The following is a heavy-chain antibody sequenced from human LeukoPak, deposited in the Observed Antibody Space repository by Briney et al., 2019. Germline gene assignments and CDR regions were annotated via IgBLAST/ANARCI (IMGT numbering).Heavy chain of an antibody. J-gene: IGHJ4*02. CDR2: IYWDDDK. V-gene: IGHV2-5*02. CDR1: GFSLSTSGVG. CDR3: AHGTWIQLWWQWIDY. Sequence: SGPTLVKPTQTLTLTCTFSGFSLSTSGVGVGWIRQPPGKALEWLALIYWDDDKRYSPSLKSRLTITKDTSKNQVVLTMTNMDHVDTVTYYCAHGTWIQLWWQWIDYWGEGTLVTVSS. D-gene: IGHD5-18*01.